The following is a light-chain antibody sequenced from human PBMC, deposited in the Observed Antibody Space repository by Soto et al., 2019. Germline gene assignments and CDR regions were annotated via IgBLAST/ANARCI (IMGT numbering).Light chain of an antibody. J-gene: IGLJ2*01. CDR1: SSDVGAYNY. CDR3: SSYTITSTLVI. V-gene: IGLV2-14*01. CDR2: EVN. Sequence: QSALTQPASVSGSPGQPITISCTGTSSDVGAYNYVSWYQLHPGKAPKLMIYEVNNRPSGVSHRFSGSKSGNTASLTISGLQAEDEADYYCSSYTITSTLVIFGGGTKLTVL.